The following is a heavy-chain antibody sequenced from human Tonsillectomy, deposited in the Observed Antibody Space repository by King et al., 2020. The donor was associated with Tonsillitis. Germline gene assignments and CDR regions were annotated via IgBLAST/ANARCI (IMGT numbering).Heavy chain of an antibody. D-gene: IGHD2-21*01. J-gene: IGHJ4*02. CDR3: ARTCDKDS. Sequence: VQLVESGGGLVQPGGSLRLSCAASGFTFSTYWMGWVRQAPGKGLEGGANIKTDGTEKYYVDSVKGRFTISRDNAQNSLYLQKNSLRGEYTAVYYCARTCDKDSWGQGTLVTVSS. CDR1: GFTFSTYW. V-gene: IGHV3-7*01. CDR2: IKTDGTEK.